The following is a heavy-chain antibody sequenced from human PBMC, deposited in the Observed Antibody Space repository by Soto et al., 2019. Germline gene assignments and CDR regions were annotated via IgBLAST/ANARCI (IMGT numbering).Heavy chain of an antibody. V-gene: IGHV3-23*01. D-gene: IGHD3-16*01. CDR1: GFTFISYA. J-gene: IGHJ2*01. CDR2: ISDGGDRT. Sequence: EVQLLESGGGLVQPGGSLRLSCVGSGFTFISYAMNWVRQAPGKGLEWVSGISDGGDRTFDADSVKGRFTISRDNSKNTVNLQMNSLRADDTAVYYCARKVLGSTSRPDYWYFNLWGRGTLVTVSS. CDR3: ARKVLGSTSRPDYWYFNL.